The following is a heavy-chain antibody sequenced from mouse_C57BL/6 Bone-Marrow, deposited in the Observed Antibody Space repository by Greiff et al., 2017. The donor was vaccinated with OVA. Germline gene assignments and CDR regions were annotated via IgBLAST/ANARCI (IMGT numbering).Heavy chain of an antibody. J-gene: IGHJ2*01. CDR3: TRDYYGSSPDY. D-gene: IGHD1-1*01. CDR2: ISSGGDYI. CDR1: GFTFSSYA. Sequence: EVQGVESGEGLVKPGGSLKLSCAASGFTFSSYAMSWVRQSPEKRLEWVAYISSGGDYIYYADTVKGRFTISRDNARNTLYLQMSSLKSEDTAMYYCTRDYYGSSPDYWGQGTTLTVSS. V-gene: IGHV5-9-1*02.